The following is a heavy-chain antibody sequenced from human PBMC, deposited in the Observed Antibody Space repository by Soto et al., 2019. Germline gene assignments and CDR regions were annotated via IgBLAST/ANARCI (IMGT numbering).Heavy chain of an antibody. Sequence: SDTLSLSCAVYGGSFIGYYWSWIRQPPGKGLEWIGEINHSGSTNYNPSLKSRVTISVDTSKNQFSLKLSSVIAADTAVYYCARELASSSWYSGWFDPWGQGTLVTVSS. CDR1: GGSFIGYY. CDR3: ARELASSSWYSGWFDP. J-gene: IGHJ5*02. V-gene: IGHV4-34*01. CDR2: INHSGST. D-gene: IGHD6-13*01.